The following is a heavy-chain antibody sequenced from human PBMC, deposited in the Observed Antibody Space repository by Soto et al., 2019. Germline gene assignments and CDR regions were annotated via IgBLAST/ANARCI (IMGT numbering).Heavy chain of an antibody. V-gene: IGHV4-59*01. CDR3: ARGEYSSSQYYFDY. CDR1: VGSIGSYY. Sequence: SETLSLTCTVSVGSIGSYYWSWIRQPPGKGLEWIGYIYYSGSTNYNPSLKSRVTISVDTSKNQFSLKLSSVTAADTAVYYCARGEYSSSQYYFDYWGQGTLVTVSS. J-gene: IGHJ4*02. D-gene: IGHD6-6*01. CDR2: IYYSGST.